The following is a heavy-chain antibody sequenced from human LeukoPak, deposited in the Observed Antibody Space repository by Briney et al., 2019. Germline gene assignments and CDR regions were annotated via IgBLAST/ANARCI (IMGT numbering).Heavy chain of an antibody. CDR2: INHSGST. D-gene: IGHD2-15*01. Sequence: PSETLSLTCAVYGGSFSGYYWSWIRQPPGKGLERIGEINHSGSTNYNPSLKSRVTISVDTSKNQFSLKLSSVTAADTAVYYCASRSFYYYYGMDVWGQGTTVTVSS. V-gene: IGHV4-34*01. CDR3: ASRSFYYYYGMDV. CDR1: GGSFSGYY. J-gene: IGHJ6*02.